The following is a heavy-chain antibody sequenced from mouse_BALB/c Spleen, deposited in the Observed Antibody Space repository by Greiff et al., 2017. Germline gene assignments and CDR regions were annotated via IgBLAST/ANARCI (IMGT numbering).Heavy chain of an antibody. V-gene: IGHV5-4*02. D-gene: IGHD2-3*01. J-gene: IGHJ2*01. CDR1: GFTFSDYY. Sequence: DVMLVESGGGLVKPGGSLKLSCAASGFTFSDYYMYWVRQTPEKRLEWVATISDGGSYTYYPDSVKGRFTISRDNAKNNLYLQMSSLKSEDTAMYYCARDPGLLNYFDYWGQGTTLTVSS. CDR3: ARDPGLLNYFDY. CDR2: ISDGGSYT.